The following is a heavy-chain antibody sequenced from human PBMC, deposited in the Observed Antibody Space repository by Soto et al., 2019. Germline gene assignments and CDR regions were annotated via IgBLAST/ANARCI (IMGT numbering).Heavy chain of an antibody. D-gene: IGHD5-18*01. CDR3: ARDQRDTAMVMDY. CDR1: GYTFTGYY. V-gene: IGHV1-2*04. Sequence: GASVKVSCKASGYTFTGYYMHWVRQAPGQGLEWMGWINPNSGGTNYAQKFQGWVTMTRDTSASTAYMELSSLRSEDTAVYYCARDQRDTAMVMDYWGQGTLVTVSS. CDR2: INPNSGGT. J-gene: IGHJ4*02.